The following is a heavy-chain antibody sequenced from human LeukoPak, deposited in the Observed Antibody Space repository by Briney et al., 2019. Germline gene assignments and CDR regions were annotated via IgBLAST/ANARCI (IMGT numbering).Heavy chain of an antibody. D-gene: IGHD4-17*01. J-gene: IGHJ6*02. CDR2: IYYSGST. V-gene: IGHV4-59*01. Sequence: PSETLSLTCTVSGGSISSYYWSWIRQPPGKGLEWIGYIYYSGSTNYNPSLKSRVTISVDTSKNQFSLKLSSVTAADTAVYYCARDLVGYGDYGFYYYGMGVWGQGTTVTVSS. CDR1: GGSISSYY. CDR3: ARDLVGYGDYGFYYYGMGV.